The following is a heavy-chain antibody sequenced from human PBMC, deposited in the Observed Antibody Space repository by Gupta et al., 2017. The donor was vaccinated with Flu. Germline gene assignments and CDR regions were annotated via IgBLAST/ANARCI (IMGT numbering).Heavy chain of an antibody. CDR2: IRSKADNYAT. CDR3: TSYRCEAGTNYCYGMDV. CDR1: GFSFSGSD. V-gene: IGHV3-73*02. Sequence: EVQLVESGGALVQPGGSLKLACAASGFSFSGSDMHWFHQASGKGLEWVGRIRSKADNYATAYAASVKGRFTISRDVSENTAYLQMNSLKSEDTAVYYCTSYRCEAGTNYCYGMDVWGQGTTVTVSS. J-gene: IGHJ6*02.